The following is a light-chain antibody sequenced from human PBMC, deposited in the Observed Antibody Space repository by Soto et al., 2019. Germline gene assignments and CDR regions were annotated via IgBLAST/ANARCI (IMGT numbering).Light chain of an antibody. J-gene: IGKJ1*01. CDR1: QSVSSN. Sequence: EIVMTQSPATLSVSPGERATLSCRASQSVSSNLAWYQQKPGQAPRLLIYGASTRATGIPARFSGSGSGTEFTLTINSLQSDDFAVYYCQQHDNWPRTFGQGTKVDIK. CDR2: GAS. V-gene: IGKV3-15*01. CDR3: QQHDNWPRT.